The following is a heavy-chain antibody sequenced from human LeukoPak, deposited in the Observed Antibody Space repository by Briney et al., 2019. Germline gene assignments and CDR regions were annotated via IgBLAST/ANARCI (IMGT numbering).Heavy chain of an antibody. Sequence: SETLSLTCAVSGGSIISGDYYWSWIRQPPGKGLEWIGYIIYSGSTYYNPSLKSRVTISVDTSKNQFSLKLSSVTAADTAVYYCARVYDSSGYYWDYWGQGTLVTVSS. CDR3: ARVYDSSGYYWDY. CDR1: GGSIISGDYY. CDR2: IIYSGST. V-gene: IGHV4-30-4*01. D-gene: IGHD3-22*01. J-gene: IGHJ4*02.